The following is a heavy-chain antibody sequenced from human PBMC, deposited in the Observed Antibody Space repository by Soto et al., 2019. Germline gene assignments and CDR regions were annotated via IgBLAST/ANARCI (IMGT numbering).Heavy chain of an antibody. CDR1: GDSISSADYY. CDR3: ARDLWVEPELYYYGMDV. D-gene: IGHD1-1*01. Sequence: LSLTCTISGDSISSADYYWSWIRQTPGKGLEWIGHIFYSGTTYYNPSLKSRLTISVDTSKNHFSLRLTSVTAADTAVYYCARDLWVEPELYYYGMDVWGQGTTVTVSS. CDR2: IFYSGTT. J-gene: IGHJ6*02. V-gene: IGHV4-30-4*01.